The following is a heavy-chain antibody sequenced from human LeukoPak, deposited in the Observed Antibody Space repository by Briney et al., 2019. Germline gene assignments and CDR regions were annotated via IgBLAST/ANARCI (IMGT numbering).Heavy chain of an antibody. CDR3: AKAGWEVSSSYHTHYFDS. D-gene: IGHD5/OR15-5a*01. CDR1: GFTFSSYA. CDR2: ITASGTNT. Sequence: LTGGSLRLSCAASGFTFSSYAMGWVRQAPGKGLEWVSAITASGTNTYYADSVRGRFTISRDSSKNTLYLQLNSLRAEDTAVYYCAKAGWEVSSSYHTHYFDSWGQGTLVTVSS. J-gene: IGHJ4*02. V-gene: IGHV3-23*01.